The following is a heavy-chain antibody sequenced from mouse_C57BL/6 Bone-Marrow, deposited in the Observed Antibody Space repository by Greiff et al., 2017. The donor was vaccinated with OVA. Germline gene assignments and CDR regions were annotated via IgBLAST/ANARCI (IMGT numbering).Heavy chain of an antibody. V-gene: IGHV1-63*01. Sequence: VKLQESGAELVRPGTSVKMSCKASGYTFTNYWIGWAKQRPGHGLEWIGDIYPGGGYTNYNEKFKGKATLTADKSSSTAYMQFSSLTSEDSAIYYCARRLLREAMDYWGQGTSVTVSS. CDR2: IYPGGGYT. CDR1: GYTFTNYW. D-gene: IGHD1-1*01. J-gene: IGHJ4*01. CDR3: ARRLLREAMDY.